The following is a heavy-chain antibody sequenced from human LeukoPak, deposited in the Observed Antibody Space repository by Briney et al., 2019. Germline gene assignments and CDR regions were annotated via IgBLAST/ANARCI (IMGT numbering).Heavy chain of an antibody. Sequence: SVTVSFKASGGTFSIYAISWVRQAPGQGLEWMGGIIPIFGTANYAQKFQGRVTITADESTSTAYMELSSLRSEDTAVYYCARQAAAGTAPHWFDPWGQGTLVTVSS. CDR2: IIPIFGTA. CDR1: GGTFSIYA. V-gene: IGHV1-69*01. J-gene: IGHJ5*02. D-gene: IGHD6-13*01. CDR3: ARQAAAGTAPHWFDP.